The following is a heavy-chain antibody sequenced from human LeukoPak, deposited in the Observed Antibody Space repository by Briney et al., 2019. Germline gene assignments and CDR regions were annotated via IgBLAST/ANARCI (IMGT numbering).Heavy chain of an antibody. CDR1: GGSFSGYY. Sequence: PSETLSLTCAVYGGSFSGYYWSWIRQPPGKGLEWIGEINHSGSTNYNPSLKSRVTISVDTSKNQFSLKLSSVTAAGTAVYYCARGVRGVKMFDYWGQGTLVTVSS. J-gene: IGHJ4*02. CDR2: INHSGST. CDR3: ARGVRGVKMFDY. V-gene: IGHV4-34*01. D-gene: IGHD3-10*01.